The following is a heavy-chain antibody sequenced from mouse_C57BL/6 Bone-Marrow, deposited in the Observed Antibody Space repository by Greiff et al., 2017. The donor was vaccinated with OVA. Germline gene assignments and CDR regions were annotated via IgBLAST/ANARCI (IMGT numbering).Heavy chain of an antibody. CDR1: GYTFTSYG. Sequence: QVQLKESGAELARPGASVKLSCKASGYTFTSYGISWVKQRTGQGLEWIGEIYPRSGNTYYNEKFKGKATLTADKSSSPAYMELRSLTSEDSAVYFCARLVRRERRAMDYGGQGTSATVSA. J-gene: IGHJ4*01. CDR2: IYPRSGNT. V-gene: IGHV1-81*01. D-gene: IGHD2-12*01. CDR3: ARLVRRERRAMDY.